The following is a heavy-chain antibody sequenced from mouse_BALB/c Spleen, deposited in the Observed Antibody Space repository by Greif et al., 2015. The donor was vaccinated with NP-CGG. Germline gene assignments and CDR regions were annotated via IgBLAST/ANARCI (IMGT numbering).Heavy chain of an antibody. CDR3: ARGGLTGTFAMDY. Sequence: EVKLQESGAELVKPGASVKLSCTASGFNIKDTYMHWVKQRPEQGLEWIGRIDPANGNTKYDPKFQGKATITADTSSNTAYLQLSSLTSEDTAVYYCARGGLTGTFAMDYWGQGTSVTVSS. CDR2: IDPANGNT. J-gene: IGHJ4*01. CDR1: GFNIKDTY. D-gene: IGHD4-1*01. V-gene: IGHV14-3*02.